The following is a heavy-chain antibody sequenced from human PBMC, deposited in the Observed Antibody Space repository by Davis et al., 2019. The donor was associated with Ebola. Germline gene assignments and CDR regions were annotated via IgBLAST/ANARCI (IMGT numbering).Heavy chain of an antibody. J-gene: IGHJ4*02. CDR2: IHYSGST. Sequence: MPSETLSLTCTVSGASISSYYWSWIRQPPGKGLEWIGYIHYSGSTNYSPSLKSRVTISVDTSKNQISLRLSSVTAADTAMYYCARDQRGYSYSFDYWGQGTLVTVPS. V-gene: IGHV4-59*01. CDR1: GASISSYY. D-gene: IGHD5-18*01. CDR3: ARDQRGYSYSFDY.